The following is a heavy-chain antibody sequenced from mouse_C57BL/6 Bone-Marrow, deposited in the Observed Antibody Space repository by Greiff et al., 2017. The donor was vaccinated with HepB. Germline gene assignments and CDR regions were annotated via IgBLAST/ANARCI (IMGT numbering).Heavy chain of an antibody. CDR2: IDPETGGT. D-gene: IGHD1-2*01. J-gene: IGHJ2*01. CDR1: GYTFTDYE. CDR3: TRKESHYYGYFDY. V-gene: IGHV1-15*01. Sequence: ESGAELVRPGASVTLSCKASGYTFTDYEMHWVKQTPVHGLEWIGAIDPETGGTAYNQKFKGKAILTADKSSSTAYMELRSLTSEDSAVYYCTRKESHYYGYFDYWGQGTTLTVSS.